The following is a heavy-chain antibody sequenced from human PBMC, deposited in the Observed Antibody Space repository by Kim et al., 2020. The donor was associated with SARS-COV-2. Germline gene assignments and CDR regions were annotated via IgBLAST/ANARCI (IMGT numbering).Heavy chain of an antibody. J-gene: IGHJ4*02. CDR1: GFNFSNAW. CDR2: IKSKTDGETT. V-gene: IGHV3-15*01. Sequence: GGSLRLSCAASGFNFSNAWMSWVRQAPGKGLEWVGRIKSKTDGETTDYTAPVKGRFTISRDDSKNTLYLQMDSLKTEDTAVYYCSRRIAVPDTNYSWGQGTLVTVSS. D-gene: IGHD6-19*01. CDR3: SRRIAVPDTNYS.